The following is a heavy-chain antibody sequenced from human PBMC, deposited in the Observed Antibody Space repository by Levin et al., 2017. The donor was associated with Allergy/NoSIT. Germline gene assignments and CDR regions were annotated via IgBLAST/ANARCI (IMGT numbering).Heavy chain of an antibody. J-gene: IGHJ4*02. CDR2: IKQDGSEK. Sequence: PGGSLRLSCAASGFTFSSYWMSWVRQAPGKGLEWVANIKQDGSEKYYVDSVKGRFTISRDNAKNSLYLQMNSLRAEDTAVYYCARDPSRNYCISTSCYGYWGQGTLVTVSS. V-gene: IGHV3-7*01. D-gene: IGHD2-2*01. CDR1: GFTFSSYW. CDR3: ARDPSRNYCISTSCYGY.